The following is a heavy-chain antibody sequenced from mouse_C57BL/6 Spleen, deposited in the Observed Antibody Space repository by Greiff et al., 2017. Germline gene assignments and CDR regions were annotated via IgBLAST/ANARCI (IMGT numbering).Heavy chain of an antibody. V-gene: IGHV1-39*01. D-gene: IGHD2-5*01. CDR3: APSESNYVEDY. CDR2: INPNYGTT. CDR1: GYSFTDYN. J-gene: IGHJ4*01. Sequence: EVHLVESGPELVKPGASVKISCKASGYSFTDYNMNWVKQSNGKSLEWIGVINPNYGTTSYNQKFKGKATLTVDQSSSSAYMQLNSLTSEDSAVYYCAPSESNYVEDYWGQGTSVTVSS.